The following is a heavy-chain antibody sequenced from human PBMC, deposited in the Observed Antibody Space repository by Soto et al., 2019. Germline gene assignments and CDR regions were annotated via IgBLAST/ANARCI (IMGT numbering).Heavy chain of an antibody. CDR3: AKPPIRIAVAGTPDNNWFDP. CDR2: ISGSGGST. Sequence: PGGSLRLSCAASGFTFSSYAMSWVRQAPGKGLEWVSAISGSGGSTYYADSVKGRFTISRDNSKNTLYLQMNSLRAEDTAVYYCAKPPIRIAVAGTPDNNWFDPWGQGTLVTVSS. D-gene: IGHD6-19*01. CDR1: GFTFSSYA. V-gene: IGHV3-23*01. J-gene: IGHJ5*02.